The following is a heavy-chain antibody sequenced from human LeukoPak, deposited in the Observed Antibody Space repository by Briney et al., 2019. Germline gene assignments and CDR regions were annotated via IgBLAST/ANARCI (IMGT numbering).Heavy chain of an antibody. CDR2: ISGSGGST. D-gene: IGHD6-19*01. CDR3: AKDPTQWLGFLDY. V-gene: IGHV3-23*01. J-gene: IGHJ4*02. CDR1: GFTFSSNA. Sequence: GGSLRLSCAASGFTFSSNALSWVRQAPGKWLEWVSAISGSGGSTYYADSVKGRFTISRDNSKNTLYLQMNSLRAEDTAVYYCAKDPTQWLGFLDYWGQGTLVTVSS.